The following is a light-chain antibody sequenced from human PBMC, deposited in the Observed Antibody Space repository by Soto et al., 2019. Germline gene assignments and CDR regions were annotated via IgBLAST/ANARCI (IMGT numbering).Light chain of an antibody. CDR1: QSVSSSY. Sequence: EIVLTQSPGTLSLSPGERAPLSCRASQSVSSSYLAWYQQKPGQAPRLLIYGASSRATGIPDRFSGSGSGTDFTLTISRLEPEDFAVYYCQQYGSFTVTFGQGTRLE. J-gene: IGKJ5*01. CDR2: GAS. V-gene: IGKV3-20*01. CDR3: QQYGSFTVT.